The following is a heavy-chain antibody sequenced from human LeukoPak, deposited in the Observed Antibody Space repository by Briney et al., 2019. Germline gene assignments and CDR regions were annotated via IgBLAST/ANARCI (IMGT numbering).Heavy chain of an antibody. Sequence: GASVKVSCKAFGYTFTSYYMHWVRQAPGQGLEWMGIINPSGGSTSYAQKFQGRVTMTRDMSTSTVYMELSSLRSEDTAVYYCARVLLFPGDAFDIWGQGTMVTVSS. CDR3: ARVLLFPGDAFDI. CDR2: INPSGGST. CDR1: GYTFTSYY. D-gene: IGHD2-21*01. V-gene: IGHV1-46*01. J-gene: IGHJ3*02.